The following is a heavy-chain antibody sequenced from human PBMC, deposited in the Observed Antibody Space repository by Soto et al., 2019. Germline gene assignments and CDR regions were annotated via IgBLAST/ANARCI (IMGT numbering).Heavy chain of an antibody. J-gene: IGHJ6*02. CDR3: ALVERHYPYGMDV. CDR2: IIPIFGTA. Sequence: GASVKVSCKACGGSFSRYAISWVRQAPGQGREWMGRIIPIFGTANYAQKFQGRVTITADESTSTAYMELSSLRSEDTAVYFCALVERHYPYGMDVWGPGTTVTLPS. D-gene: IGHD1-26*01. CDR1: GGSFSRYA. V-gene: IGHV1-69*13.